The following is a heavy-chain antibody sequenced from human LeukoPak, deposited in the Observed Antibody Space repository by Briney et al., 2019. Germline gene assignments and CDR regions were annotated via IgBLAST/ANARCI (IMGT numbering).Heavy chain of an antibody. CDR2: IWYDGSNK. CDR1: GFTFSSYG. V-gene: IGHV3-33*01. CDR3: ARGGSEDYFDY. J-gene: IGHJ4*02. D-gene: IGHD3-16*01. Sequence: GGSLRLSCAASGFTFSSYGMLWVRQAPGKGLEWVAVIWYDGSNKYYADSVKGRFTISRDNSKNTLYLQMNSLRAEDTAVYYCARGGSEDYFDYWGQGTLVTVSS.